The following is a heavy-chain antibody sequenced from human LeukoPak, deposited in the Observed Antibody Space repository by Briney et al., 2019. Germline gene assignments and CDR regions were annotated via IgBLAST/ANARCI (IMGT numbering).Heavy chain of an antibody. Sequence: ASVEVSCKASGYTFSNYGISWVRQAPGQGLEWMGWINTYNGKTTYAQKLQGRVTMTTDRSTSTAYMELRSLRSDDTAIYYCAKDGVVRGVGVGYWGQGTLVTVSS. V-gene: IGHV1-18*01. D-gene: IGHD3-10*01. CDR1: GYTFSNYG. J-gene: IGHJ4*02. CDR3: AKDGVVRGVGVGY. CDR2: INTYNGKT.